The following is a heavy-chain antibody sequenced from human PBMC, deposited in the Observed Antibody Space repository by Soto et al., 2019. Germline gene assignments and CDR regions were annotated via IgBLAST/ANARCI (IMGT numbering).Heavy chain of an antibody. J-gene: IGHJ4*02. CDR1: GFTFSSDW. Sequence: EVQLVESGGGLVQPGGSLRLSCAASGFTFSSDWMHWVRQAPGKGLVWVSHINSVGSSTRYADSVKGRFTISRDNAKNTLYLQMNSLRVEDTAVYYCARDFPYCSSSSCYLYWGQGTLVTVSS. CDR3: ARDFPYCSSSSCYLY. V-gene: IGHV3-74*01. D-gene: IGHD2-2*01. CDR2: INSVGSST.